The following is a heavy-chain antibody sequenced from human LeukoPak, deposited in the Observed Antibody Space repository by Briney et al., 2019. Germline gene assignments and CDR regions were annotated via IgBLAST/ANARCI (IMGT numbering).Heavy chain of an antibody. V-gene: IGHV3-23*01. CDR2: ICSDDGRT. J-gene: IGHJ4*02. CDR1: GFAFNTFA. Sequence: GGSLRLSCVASGFAFNTFAMTWVRQAPGKGLEWVSSICSDDGRTYYADSVKGRFTISRDNAQNTLYLQMINLRAEDTALYYCARATGANRYWGSNFWGQGTLVTVSP. CDR3: ARATGANRYWGSNF. D-gene: IGHD4/OR15-4a*01.